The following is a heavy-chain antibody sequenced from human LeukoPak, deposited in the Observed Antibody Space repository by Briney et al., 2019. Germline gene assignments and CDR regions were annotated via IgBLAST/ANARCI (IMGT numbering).Heavy chain of an antibody. J-gene: IGHJ4*02. Sequence: PGGSLRLSCAASGFTFSSYGMHWVRQAPGKGLEWVAFIRYDGSNKYYADSVKGRFTISRDNSKNTLYLQMNSLRAEDTAVYYCAKDRYSSSWYLASSYDYWGQGTLVTVSS. D-gene: IGHD6-13*01. CDR1: GFTFSSYG. CDR3: AKDRYSSSWYLASSYDY. CDR2: IRYDGSNK. V-gene: IGHV3-30*02.